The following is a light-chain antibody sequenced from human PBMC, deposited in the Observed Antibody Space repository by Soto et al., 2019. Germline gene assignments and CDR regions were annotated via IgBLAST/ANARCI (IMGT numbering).Light chain of an antibody. CDR1: QDISNY. Sequence: DIQMTQSPSSLSASVGDRVTFTCQASQDISNYLNWYQQKPGKAPKLLIYDASHLETGVPSRFSGSGSRTHFTFTISCLQPEDIATYDCQQFDNLPLTFGGGTKVEI. CDR2: DAS. V-gene: IGKV1-33*01. CDR3: QQFDNLPLT. J-gene: IGKJ4*01.